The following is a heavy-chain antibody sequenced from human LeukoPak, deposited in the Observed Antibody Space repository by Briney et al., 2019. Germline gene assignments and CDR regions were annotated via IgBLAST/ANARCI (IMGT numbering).Heavy chain of an antibody. CDR3: ARSDYHNSGSHTVFDAFDI. Sequence: SETLSLTCTVSGGSISSYYWSWIRQPPGKGLEWIGYIYYSGSTNYNPSLKSRVTISVDTSKNQFSLKLSSVTAADTAVYYCARSDYHNSGSHTVFDAFDIWGQGTRVTVSS. D-gene: IGHD3-10*01. V-gene: IGHV4-59*01. CDR2: IYYSGST. CDR1: GGSISSYY. J-gene: IGHJ3*02.